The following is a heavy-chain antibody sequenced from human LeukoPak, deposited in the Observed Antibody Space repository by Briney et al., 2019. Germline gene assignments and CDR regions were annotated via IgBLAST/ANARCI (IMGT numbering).Heavy chain of an antibody. V-gene: IGHV1-18*01. CDR3: ARVGPHRRNNGDYCYFDF. Sequence: ASVKVSCKTSGYTFTNYGISWVRQAPGQGLEWMGWISGYNGNTNYAQKFQGRVAMTADTSTSIAFMELRSLRSDDTAVYYCARVGPHRRNNGDYCYFDFWGPGTLVTVSS. CDR1: GYTFTNYG. CDR2: ISGYNGNT. D-gene: IGHD1-26*01. J-gene: IGHJ4*02.